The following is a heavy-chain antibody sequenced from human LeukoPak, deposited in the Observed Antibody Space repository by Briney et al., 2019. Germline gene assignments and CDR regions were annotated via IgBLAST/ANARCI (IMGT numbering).Heavy chain of an antibody. CDR2: ISWNSGSI. J-gene: IGHJ4*02. Sequence: GGSLRLSCAASGFTFDDYAMHWVRQAPGKGLEWVSGISWNSGSIGYADSVKGRFTISRDNAKNSLYLQMNSLRAEDTALYYCARLVGYSSGWVDYWGQGTLVTVSS. V-gene: IGHV3-9*01. CDR3: ARLVGYSSGWVDY. CDR1: GFTFDDYA. D-gene: IGHD6-19*01.